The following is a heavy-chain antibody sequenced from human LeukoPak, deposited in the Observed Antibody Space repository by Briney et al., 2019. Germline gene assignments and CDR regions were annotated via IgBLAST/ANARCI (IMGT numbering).Heavy chain of an antibody. CDR3: ANGANSGSYFED. V-gene: IGHV4-4*07. CDR1: GASISSNY. D-gene: IGHD1-26*01. Sequence: SETLSLTCTVSGASISSNYWSRIRQPAGKGLEWIGRMYTSGNTHYSPSLKSRVTMSVDTSKNQFSLNLTSVTAADTAVYYCANGANSGSYFEDWGQGTLVTVSS. J-gene: IGHJ4*02. CDR2: MYTSGNT.